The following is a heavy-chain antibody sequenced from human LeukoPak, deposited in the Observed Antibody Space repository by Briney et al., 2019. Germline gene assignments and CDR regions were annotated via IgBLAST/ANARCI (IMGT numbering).Heavy chain of an antibody. J-gene: IGHJ4*02. CDR3: ARAKMTTAGGVFDY. CDR1: GFTFSSYG. CDR2: ISSTGGTI. D-gene: IGHD3-3*01. V-gene: IGHV3-48*04. Sequence: PGRSLRLSCAASGFTFSSYGMHWVRQAPGKGLEWVSYISSTGGTIYYADSVRGRFTISRDNAKNSLYLQMNSLRAEDTAVYYCARAKMTTAGGVFDYWGQGTLVTVSS.